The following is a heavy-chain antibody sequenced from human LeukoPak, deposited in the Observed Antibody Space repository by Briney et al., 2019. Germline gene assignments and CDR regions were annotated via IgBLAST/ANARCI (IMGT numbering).Heavy chain of an antibody. D-gene: IGHD3-16*02. CDR3: ARGLRLGELSAY. J-gene: IGHJ4*02. CDR2: ISYDGSNK. Sequence: PGGSLRLSCAASGFTFSSYAMHWVRQAPGKGLEWVAVISYDGSNKYYADSVKGRFTISRDNSKNTLYLQMNSLRAEDTAVYYCARGLRLGELSAYWGQGTLVTVS. V-gene: IGHV3-30-3*01. CDR1: GFTFSSYA.